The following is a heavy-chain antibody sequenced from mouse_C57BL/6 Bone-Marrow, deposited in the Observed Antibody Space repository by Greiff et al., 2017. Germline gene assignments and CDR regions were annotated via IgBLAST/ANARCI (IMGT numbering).Heavy chain of an antibody. CDR2: ISNGGGST. V-gene: IGHV5-12*01. J-gene: IGHJ3*01. Sequence: EVQLQESGGGLVQPGGSLKLSCAASGFTFSDYYMYWVRQTPEKRLEWVAYISNGGGSTYYPDTVKGRFTISRDNAKNTLYLQMSRLKSEDTAMYYCARHLYDYWGQGTLVTVSA. CDR3: ARHLYDY. CDR1: GFTFSDYY. D-gene: IGHD2-3*01.